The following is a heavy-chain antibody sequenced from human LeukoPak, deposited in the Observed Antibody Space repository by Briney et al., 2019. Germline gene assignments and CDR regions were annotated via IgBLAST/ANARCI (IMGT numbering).Heavy chain of an antibody. D-gene: IGHD6-19*01. Sequence: GGSLRLSCAASGFTVSSNYMSWVRQAPGKGLEWVSVIYSGGSTYYADSVKGRFTISRDNAKNSLYLQMNSLRAEDTAVYYCARDMEQWLVRYYYYYMDVWGKGTTVTVSS. CDR2: IYSGGST. V-gene: IGHV3-53*01. J-gene: IGHJ6*03. CDR1: GFTVSSNY. CDR3: ARDMEQWLVRYYYYYMDV.